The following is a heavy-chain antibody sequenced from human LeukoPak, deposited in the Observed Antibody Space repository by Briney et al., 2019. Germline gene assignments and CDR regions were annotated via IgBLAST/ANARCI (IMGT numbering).Heavy chain of an antibody. V-gene: IGHV3-23*01. CDR2: ISDRGDNT. CDR3: AKNRGGLFDP. CDR1: GFTFSAYG. J-gene: IGHJ5*02. Sequence: GGSLRLSCAASGFTFSAYGMTWVRQAPGKGLEWVSHISDRGDNTYYADSVKGRFTISRDNSKNTLYLQMNSLRAEDTAVYYCAKNRGGLFDPWGQGTLVTVSS. D-gene: IGHD2-15*01.